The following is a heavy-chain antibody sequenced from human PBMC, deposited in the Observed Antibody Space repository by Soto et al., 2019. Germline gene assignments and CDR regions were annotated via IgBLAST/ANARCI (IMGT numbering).Heavy chain of an antibody. D-gene: IGHD2-2*01. J-gene: IGHJ5*02. V-gene: IGHV1-3*01. Sequence: GASVKVSCKASGYTFTSYAMHWVRQAPGQRLEWMGWINAGSGNTKYSQKFQGRVTITRDTSASTAYMELSSLRSEDTAVYYCARDPNPQVVPAAIGFDPWGQGTRVTVSS. CDR3: ARDPNPQVVPAAIGFDP. CDR1: GYTFTSYA. CDR2: INAGSGNT.